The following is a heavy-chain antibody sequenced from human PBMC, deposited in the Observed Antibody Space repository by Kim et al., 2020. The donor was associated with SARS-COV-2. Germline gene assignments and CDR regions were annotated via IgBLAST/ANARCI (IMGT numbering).Heavy chain of an antibody. V-gene: IGHV3-30*18. CDR1: GFRFSNYG. J-gene: IGHJ6*02. CDR2: ISYDGSNE. Sequence: GGSLRLSCAASGFRFSNYGMHWVRQAPGKGLEWVADISYDGSNEYYADSVKGRFTISRDSSKNTLYLQMNSLKTEDTAMYYCAKDQRLGCSSTSCSSGLDVWVQRTTVTVSS. CDR3: AKDQRLGCSSTSCSSGLDV. D-gene: IGHD2-2*01.